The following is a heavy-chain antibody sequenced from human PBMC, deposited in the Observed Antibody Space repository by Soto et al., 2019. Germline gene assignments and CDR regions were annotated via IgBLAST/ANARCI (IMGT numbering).Heavy chain of an antibody. J-gene: IGHJ5*02. D-gene: IGHD3-3*01. CDR1: GFTFSSYA. Sequence: PGGSLRLSWAASGFTFSSYAMSWVRQAPGKGLEWVSAISGSGGSTYYADSVKGRFTISRDNSKNTLYLQMNSLRAEDTAVYYCAKREGGITIVGVVPLANWFDPWRKGSLVTVSS. CDR2: ISGSGGST. V-gene: IGHV3-23*01. CDR3: AKREGGITIVGVVPLANWFDP.